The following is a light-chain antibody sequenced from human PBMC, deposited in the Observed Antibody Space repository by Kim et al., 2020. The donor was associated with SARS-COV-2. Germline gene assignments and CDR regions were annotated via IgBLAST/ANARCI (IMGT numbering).Light chain of an antibody. CDR2: EAS. J-gene: IGKJ4*01. CDR1: EDINDS. Sequence: SVGDRVTFTCQASEDINDSLKWFQQRQGKAPHLLIYEASFLESGVPSRFSGSGSGTNFNLTISSLQPEDIATYYCQQYGDLPLTFGGGTKVDIK. V-gene: IGKV1-33*01. CDR3: QQYGDLPLT.